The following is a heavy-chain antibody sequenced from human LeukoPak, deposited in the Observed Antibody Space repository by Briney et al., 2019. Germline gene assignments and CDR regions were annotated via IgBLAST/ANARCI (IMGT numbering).Heavy chain of an antibody. D-gene: IGHD3-22*01. V-gene: IGHV1-46*01. CDR2: INPTGGST. J-gene: IGHJ4*02. CDR1: GYTFPSYF. Sequence: ASVKVSCKASGYTFPSYFMHWVRQAPGQGLEWMGIINPTGGSTTYAQKFQGRVTMTRDTSTSTVYMELSSLRSDDTAVYYCARGFNRDSSGYYGYWGQGTLVTVSS. CDR3: ARGFNRDSSGYYGY.